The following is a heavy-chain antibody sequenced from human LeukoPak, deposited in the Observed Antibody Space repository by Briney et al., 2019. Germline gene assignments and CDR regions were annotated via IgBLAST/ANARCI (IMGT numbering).Heavy chain of an antibody. CDR3: ARDIGSGSYPWYFDY. J-gene: IGHJ4*02. Sequence: PSETLSLTCAVYGGSFSGYYWSWIRQPPGKGLKWIGEINHSGSTNYNPSLKSRVTISVDTSKNQFSLKLSSVTAADTAVYYCARDIGSGSYPWYFDYWGQGTLVTVSS. V-gene: IGHV4-34*01. CDR2: INHSGST. D-gene: IGHD1-26*01. CDR1: GGSFSGYY.